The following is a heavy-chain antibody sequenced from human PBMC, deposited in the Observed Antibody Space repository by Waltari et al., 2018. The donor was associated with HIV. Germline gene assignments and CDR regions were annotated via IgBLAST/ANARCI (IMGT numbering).Heavy chain of an antibody. V-gene: IGHV4-4*07. CDR2: INTSGST. J-gene: IGHJ6*02. CDR3: AREDRWAHGMDV. D-gene: IGHD1-26*01. CDR1: GGSISTYY. Sequence: QVQLQESGPGLVKPSETLSLSCTVSGGSISTYYWSWIRQPAGKGLEWLGRINTSGSTNYNPARKSRVTMSVDTAKNQFSLKLSSVTAADTAVYYCAREDRWAHGMDVWGQVTTVTVSS.